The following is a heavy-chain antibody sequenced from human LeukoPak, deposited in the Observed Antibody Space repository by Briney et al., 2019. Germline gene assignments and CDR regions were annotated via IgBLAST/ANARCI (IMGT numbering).Heavy chain of an antibody. CDR2: LWADGNTA. V-gene: IGHV3-33*03. J-gene: IGHJ4*02. CDR1: GFTFNIFG. D-gene: IGHD6-19*01. Sequence: GGSLRLSCAASGFTFNIFGMHWVRQVPGNGLEWLAVLWADGNTAHYADSVKGRFTISRDNADNTMFLQMNSVRDEDTAVYYCATKQWLAPPPDSWGQGTPVTVSS. CDR3: ATKQWLAPPPDS.